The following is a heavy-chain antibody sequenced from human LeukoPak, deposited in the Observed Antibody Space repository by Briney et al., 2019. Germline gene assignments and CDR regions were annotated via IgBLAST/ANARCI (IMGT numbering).Heavy chain of an antibody. V-gene: IGHV1-69*04. CDR2: IIPILGIA. J-gene: IGHJ4*02. CDR1: GGTFSSYA. D-gene: IGHD2-21*02. CDR3: ARGAIAYCGGDCPSDY. Sequence: SVKVSCKASGGTFSSYAISWVRQAPGQGLEWMGRIIPILGIANYAQKFQGRVTITADKSTSTAYMELSSLRSEDTAVYYCARGAIAYCGGDCPSDYWGQGTLVTVSS.